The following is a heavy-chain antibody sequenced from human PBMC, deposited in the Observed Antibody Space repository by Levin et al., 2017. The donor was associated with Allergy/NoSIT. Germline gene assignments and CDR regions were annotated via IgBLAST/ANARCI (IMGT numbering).Heavy chain of an antibody. Sequence: SETLSLNCLVSGYSITSGFFWGWIRQSPGRRPEWLGHVYNTGTAYYSPSLQSRLTISVDTSRNQFSLKLHSVTAADTAVYFCGRITRSGHYVDFWGQGILVTVS. D-gene: IGHD2-15*01. CDR2: VYNTGTA. CDR3: GRITRSGHYVDF. CDR1: GYSITSGFF. V-gene: IGHV4-38-2*01. J-gene: IGHJ4*02.